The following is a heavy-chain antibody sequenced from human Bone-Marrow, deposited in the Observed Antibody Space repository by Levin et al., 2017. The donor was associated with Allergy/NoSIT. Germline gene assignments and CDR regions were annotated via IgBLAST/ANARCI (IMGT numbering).Heavy chain of an antibody. D-gene: IGHD1-1*01. Sequence: GGSLRLSCAASGFTFDDYAMHWVRQAPGKGLEWVSDISWNSGRIAYADSVKGRFTISRDNAKNSLYLQMNSLRVEDTALYYCAKVEGSGTTTSFDYWGQGTLVTVSS. CDR2: ISWNSGRI. CDR3: AKVEGSGTTTSFDY. J-gene: IGHJ4*02. V-gene: IGHV3-9*01. CDR1: GFTFDDYA.